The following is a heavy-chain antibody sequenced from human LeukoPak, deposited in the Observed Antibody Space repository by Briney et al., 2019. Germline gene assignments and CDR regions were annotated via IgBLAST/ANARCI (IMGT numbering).Heavy chain of an antibody. D-gene: IGHD2/OR15-2a*01. V-gene: IGHV3-74*01. CDR3: TRVSPSDYYYYYYMDV. CDR2: ISGDGSTT. CDR1: GFTFSSYW. J-gene: IGHJ6*03. Sequence: GGSLRLSCAASGFTFSSYWMHWVRQAPGKGLVWVSHISGDGSTTSYADSVKGRFTISRDNAKNTLYLQMNSLRAEDTAVYYCTRVSPSDYYYYYYMDVWGKGTTVTVSS.